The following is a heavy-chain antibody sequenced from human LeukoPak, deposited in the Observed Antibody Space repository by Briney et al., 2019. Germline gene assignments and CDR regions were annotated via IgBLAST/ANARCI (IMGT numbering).Heavy chain of an antibody. CDR1: GFTFDDYG. Sequence: PGGSLRLSCAASGFTFDDYGMSWVRQAPGKGLEWVSGINWNGGSTGYADSVKGRFTISRDNAKNSLYLQMNSLRAEDTAMYYCAKDPNGDYIGAFDFWGQGTMVTVSS. J-gene: IGHJ3*01. D-gene: IGHD4-17*01. V-gene: IGHV3-20*04. CDR3: AKDPNGDYIGAFDF. CDR2: INWNGGST.